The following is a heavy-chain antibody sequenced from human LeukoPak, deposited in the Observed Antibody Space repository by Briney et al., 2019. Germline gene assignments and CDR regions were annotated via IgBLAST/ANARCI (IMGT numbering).Heavy chain of an antibody. CDR2: ISGSGGSR. CDR1: GFTFSSYG. J-gene: IGHJ3*02. Sequence: GGSLRLSCAASGFTFSSYGMSWVRQAPGRGLEWVSAISGSGGSRYYADSVKGRFTISRDNSKNTLYLQMNSLRAEDTAVYYCAKPQSGSYESAFDIWGQGTMVTVSS. D-gene: IGHD1-26*01. CDR3: AKPQSGSYESAFDI. V-gene: IGHV3-23*01.